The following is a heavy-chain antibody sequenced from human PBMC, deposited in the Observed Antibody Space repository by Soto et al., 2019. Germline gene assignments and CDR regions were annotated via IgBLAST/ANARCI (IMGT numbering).Heavy chain of an antibody. CDR2: ISGSGGST. CDR1: GFTFSSYA. Sequence: GGSLRLSCAASGFTFSSYAMSWVRQAPGKGLEWVSAISGSGGSTYYADSVKGRFTISRDNSKNTLYLQMNSLRAEDTAVYYCAKDPAGGNLPPEYFQHWGQGTLVTVSS. V-gene: IGHV3-23*01. CDR3: AKDPAGGNLPPEYFQH. D-gene: IGHD2-15*01. J-gene: IGHJ1*01.